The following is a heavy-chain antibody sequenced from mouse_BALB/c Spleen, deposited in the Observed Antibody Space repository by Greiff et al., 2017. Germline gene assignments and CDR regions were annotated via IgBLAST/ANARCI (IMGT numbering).Heavy chain of an antibody. CDR2: ISYSGST. J-gene: IGHJ2*01. V-gene: IGHV3-2*02. CDR3: ARGEYYRFLDY. D-gene: IGHD2-14*01. Sequence: EVKLMESGPGLVKPSQSLSLTCTVTGYSITSDYAWNWIRQFPGNKLEWMGYISYSGSTSYNPSLKSRISITRDTSKNQFFLQLNSVTTEDTATYYCARGEYYRFLDYWGQGTTLTVSS. CDR1: GYSITSDYA.